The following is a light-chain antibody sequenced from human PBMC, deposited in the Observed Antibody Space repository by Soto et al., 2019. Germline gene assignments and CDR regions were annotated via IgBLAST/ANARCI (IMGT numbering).Light chain of an antibody. CDR2: CAS. CDR3: QQYGSSPYT. Sequence: EIVLTQSPGTLSLSPGERATLSCRASQSVSSSYLAWYQQKPGQAPRLLIYCASSRATGIPDRFSGSGSGTDFPLTISRLEPEDFAVYYCQQYGSSPYTFGQGTKVEIK. J-gene: IGKJ2*01. V-gene: IGKV3-20*01. CDR1: QSVSSSY.